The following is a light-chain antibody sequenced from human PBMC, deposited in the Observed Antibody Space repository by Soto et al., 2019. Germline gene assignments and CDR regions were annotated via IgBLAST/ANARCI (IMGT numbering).Light chain of an antibody. CDR3: QQYDNLPLT. CDR2: DAS. J-gene: IGKJ4*01. CDR1: QDISNY. V-gene: IGKV1-33*01. Sequence: DIQMTQSPYSLYANVGDRVTITCQVSQDISNYLNWYQQKPGKAPKLLIYDASNLETGVPSRFSGIGSGTDFTFTISSLQPGDIATYYCQQYDNLPLTFGGGTKVDIK.